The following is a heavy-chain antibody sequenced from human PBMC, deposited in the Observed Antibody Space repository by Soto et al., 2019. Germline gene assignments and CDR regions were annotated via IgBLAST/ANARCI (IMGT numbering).Heavy chain of an antibody. CDR3: GRGPGYEFDY. D-gene: IGHD5-12*01. CDR1: GGSISSYY. J-gene: IGHJ4*02. CDR2: IYYSGIT. Sequence: SETLSLTCTVSGGSISSYYWIWIRQPPGKGLEWIGYIYYSGITNYNPSLKSRVTMSADTSKNQFSLKLTSVTAADTAVYYCGRGPGYEFDYWGQGTLVTVSS. V-gene: IGHV4-59*01.